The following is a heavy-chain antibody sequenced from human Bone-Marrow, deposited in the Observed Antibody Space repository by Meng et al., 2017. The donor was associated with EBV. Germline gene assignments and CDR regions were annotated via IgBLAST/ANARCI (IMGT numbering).Heavy chain of an antibody. CDR2: INTNTGNP. V-gene: IGHV7-4-1*02. Sequence: GQLGQTGFELKKPWVSGKVSCKASGNTFTSYAMNWVRQAPGQGLEWMGWINTNTGNPTYAQGFTGRFVFSLDTSVSTAYLQISSLKAEDTAVYYCARRYSSSWYGPNWFDPWGQGTLVTVSS. CDR1: GNTFTSYA. D-gene: IGHD6-13*01. J-gene: IGHJ5*02. CDR3: ARRYSSSWYGPNWFDP.